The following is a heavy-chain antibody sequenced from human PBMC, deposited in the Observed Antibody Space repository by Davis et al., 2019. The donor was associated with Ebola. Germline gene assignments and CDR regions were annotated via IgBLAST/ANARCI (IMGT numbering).Heavy chain of an antibody. V-gene: IGHV1-46*01. CDR1: GYTFTSYY. CDR3: ARGGYCSGGSCYNFDY. Sequence: AASVQVSCKASGYTFTSYYMHWVRQAPGQGLAWMGIINPSGGSTSYAQKFQGRVTMTRDTSISTAYMELSRLRSDETTVYYCARGGYCSGGSCYNFDYWGQGTLVTVSS. J-gene: IGHJ4*02. D-gene: IGHD2-15*01. CDR2: INPSGGST.